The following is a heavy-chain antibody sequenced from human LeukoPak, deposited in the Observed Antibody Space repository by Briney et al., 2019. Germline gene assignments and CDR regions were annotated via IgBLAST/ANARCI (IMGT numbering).Heavy chain of an antibody. CDR2: IYPGDSDT. CDR1: GYSFTSYW. CDR3: ARLNYYYDSSGYSYGY. Sequence: MAGESLKISCKGSGYSFTSYWIGWVRQMPGKGLEWMGIIYPGDSDTRYSPSFQGQVTISADKSISTAYLQWSSLKASDTAMYYCARLNYYYDSSGYSYGYWGQDTLVTVSS. V-gene: IGHV5-51*01. D-gene: IGHD3-22*01. J-gene: IGHJ1*01.